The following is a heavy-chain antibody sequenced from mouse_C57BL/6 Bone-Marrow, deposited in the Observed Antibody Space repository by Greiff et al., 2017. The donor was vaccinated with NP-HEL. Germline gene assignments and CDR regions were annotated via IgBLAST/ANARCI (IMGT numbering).Heavy chain of an antibody. CDR2: ISYSGST. J-gene: IGHJ4*01. V-gene: IGHV3-8*01. D-gene: IGHD2-2*01. CDR3: ARYPLWLRRNYYAMDY. CDR1: GYSITSDY. Sequence: EVQLQESGPGLAKPSQTLSLTCSVTGYSITSDYWNWIRKFPGNKLEYMGYISYSGSTYYNPSHKSRISITRDTSNTQYYLQLNSVTTKNTATYYCARYPLWLRRNYYAMDYWGQGSSVTVSS.